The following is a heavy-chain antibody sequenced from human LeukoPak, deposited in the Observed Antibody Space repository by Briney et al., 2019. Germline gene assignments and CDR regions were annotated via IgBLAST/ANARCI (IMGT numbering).Heavy chain of an antibody. CDR1: GGSISSYY. J-gene: IGHJ4*02. CDR2: IYYSGST. Sequence: SETLSLTCTVSGGSISSYYWSWIRQPPGKGLEWIGYIYYSGSTNYNPSLKSRVTISVDTSKNQFSLKLSSVTAADTAVYYCAGNYDILNGQDHWGQGTLVTVSS. D-gene: IGHD3-9*01. V-gene: IGHV4-59*12. CDR3: AGNYDILNGQDH.